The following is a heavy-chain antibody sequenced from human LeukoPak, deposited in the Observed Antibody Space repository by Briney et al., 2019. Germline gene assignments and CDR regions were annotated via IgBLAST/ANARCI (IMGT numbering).Heavy chain of an antibody. D-gene: IGHD2-2*02. V-gene: IGHV1-2*02. J-gene: IGHJ4*02. CDR2: IDPNSGGT. CDR1: GWAFTDYY. Sequence: ASVKVSCKASGWAFTDYYIHWVRQAPGQGLEWMGWIDPNSGGTNSAQKFQGRVTMTRDTSISAAYMELARLTSDDTAVYYCAGDIPGFWGQGTLVTVSS. CDR3: AGDIPGF.